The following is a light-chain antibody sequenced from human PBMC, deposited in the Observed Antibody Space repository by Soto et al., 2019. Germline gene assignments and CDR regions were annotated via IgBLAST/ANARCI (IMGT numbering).Light chain of an antibody. J-gene: IGKJ4*01. V-gene: IGKV3-20*01. CDR1: QSVSSNY. CDR2: GAF. Sequence: VLTQSPGTLSLSPGERATLSCRASQSVSSNYLAWYQQKPGQAPRLLIYGAFTRATGIPDRFSGSGSWTDFTLTITRLEPEDFAVYYCQQYCRSPPLTFGGGTKGEMK. CDR3: QQYCRSPPLT.